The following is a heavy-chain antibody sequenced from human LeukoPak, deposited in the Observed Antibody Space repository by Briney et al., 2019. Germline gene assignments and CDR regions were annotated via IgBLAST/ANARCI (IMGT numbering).Heavy chain of an antibody. V-gene: IGHV4-39*07. CDR3: ARDLVGATRIIRAFDI. CDR1: GDSISNTNYY. J-gene: IGHJ3*02. D-gene: IGHD1-26*01. Sequence: SETLSLTCFVSGDSISNTNYYWGWIRQPPGKGLEWIGSIYYSGSTYYNPSLKSRVTISVDTSKNQFSLKLSSVTAADTAVYYCARDLVGATRIIRAFDIWGQGTMVTVSS. CDR2: IYYSGST.